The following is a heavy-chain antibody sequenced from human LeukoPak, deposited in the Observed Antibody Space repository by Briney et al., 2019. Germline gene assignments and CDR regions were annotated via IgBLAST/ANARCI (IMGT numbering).Heavy chain of an antibody. Sequence: SETLSLTCSVSGGSMTNLYWTWVRQPPGKGLGWIGDIYDSGSTRYNTSLESRVTISVDTSKNQFSLKLSSVTAADTAVYYCAKGGSTNFYYGDVWGQGTTVTVSS. D-gene: IGHD2/OR15-2a*01. CDR1: GGSMTNLY. V-gene: IGHV4-59*01. J-gene: IGHJ6*02. CDR3: AKGGSTNFYYGDV. CDR2: IYDSGST.